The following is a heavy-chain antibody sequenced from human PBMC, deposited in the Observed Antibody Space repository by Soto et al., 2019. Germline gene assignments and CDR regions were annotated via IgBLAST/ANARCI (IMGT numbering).Heavy chain of an antibody. V-gene: IGHV1-69*05. Sequence: QVRLVQSGAEVKRHGSSVNLSCKASGGTFSNLAINWVRQAPGQGLEWMGGITPLLGAADYAQKFQGRVSIISDESTTTVYMELRSLKSDDTAMYYCATDGQITLLGVASAPYAMDVWGQGTTVTVSS. CDR3: ATDGQITLLGVASAPYAMDV. CDR2: ITPLLGAA. D-gene: IGHD3-3*01. J-gene: IGHJ6*02. CDR1: GGTFSNLA.